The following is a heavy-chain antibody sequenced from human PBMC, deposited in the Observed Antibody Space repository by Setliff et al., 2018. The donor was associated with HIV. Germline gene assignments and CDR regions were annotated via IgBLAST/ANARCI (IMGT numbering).Heavy chain of an antibody. CDR3: ARHPGDYGNYYYYYYMDV. V-gene: IGHV4-39*01. CDR1: DGSMTSGSYY. J-gene: IGHJ6*03. CDR2: VYYSGTT. D-gene: IGHD4-4*01. Sequence: SETLSLTCSVSDGSMTSGSYYWSWIRQPPGKGLEWIGSVYYSGTTYYNPSLKSRLRMSVDTSKNQFTLKLSSVTAADTAVYYCARHPGDYGNYYYYYYMDVWGKGTTVTVSS.